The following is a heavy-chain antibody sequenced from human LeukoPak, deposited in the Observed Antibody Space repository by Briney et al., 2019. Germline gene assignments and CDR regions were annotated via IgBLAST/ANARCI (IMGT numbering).Heavy chain of an antibody. J-gene: IGHJ3*02. V-gene: IGHV1-69*04. CDR3: ARDFQKKLDITMVRGGSAFDI. CDR2: IIPILGIA. CDR1: GYTFTSHA. D-gene: IGHD3-10*01. Sequence: ASVKVSCKASGYTFTSHAISWVRQAPGQGLEWMGRIIPILGIANYAQKFQGRVTITADKSTSTAYMELSSLRSEDTAVYYCARDFQKKLDITMVRGGSAFDIWGQGTMVTVSS.